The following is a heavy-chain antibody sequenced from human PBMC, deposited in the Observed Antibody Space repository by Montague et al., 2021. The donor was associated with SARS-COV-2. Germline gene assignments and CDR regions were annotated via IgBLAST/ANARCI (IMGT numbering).Heavy chain of an antibody. CDR3: ARGYGPHF. CDR1: GFTFSTEW. Sequence: SLRLSCAASGFTFSTEWMSWARQAPGKGLEWVANIESDASEKNYVDSVKGRFTMSRDNAKNSIYLQMNSLSAEDTAVYYCARGYGPHFWGQGTLVTVSS. J-gene: IGHJ4*02. CDR2: IESDASEK. V-gene: IGHV3-7*01. D-gene: IGHD3-10*01.